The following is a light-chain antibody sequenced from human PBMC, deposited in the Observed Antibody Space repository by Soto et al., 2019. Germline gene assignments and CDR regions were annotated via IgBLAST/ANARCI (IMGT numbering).Light chain of an antibody. CDR3: SSDTSRSTLDYV. Sequence: QSALTQPASVSGSPGQSITISCTGTSSDVGGYNYVSWYQQHPGKAPKLMIYEVSNRPSGVSNRFSGSKSGNTASLTISGLQAEDEADYYCSSDTSRSTLDYVFGSGTKLTVL. CDR2: EVS. V-gene: IGLV2-14*01. CDR1: SSDVGGYNY. J-gene: IGLJ1*01.